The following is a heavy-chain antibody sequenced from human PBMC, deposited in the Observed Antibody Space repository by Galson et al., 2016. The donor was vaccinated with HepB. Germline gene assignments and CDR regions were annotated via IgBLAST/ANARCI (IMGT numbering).Heavy chain of an antibody. CDR1: GFTVSSSY. CDR3: TSLTIFGVVTNY. D-gene: IGHD3-3*01. Sequence: SLRLSCAASGFTVSSSYMSWVRQAPGKGLEWVSVIYSGGSTYYADSVKGRFTISSDNSKNAAYLQMNSLKTEDTAVYYCTSLTIFGVVTNYWGQGTLVTVSS. V-gene: IGHV3-53*01. J-gene: IGHJ4*02. CDR2: IYSGGST.